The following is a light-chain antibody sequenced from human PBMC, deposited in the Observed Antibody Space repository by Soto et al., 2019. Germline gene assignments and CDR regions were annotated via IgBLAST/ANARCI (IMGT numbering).Light chain of an antibody. Sequence: QSALTQPASVSGSPGQSITISCTGTSSDVGGYNYVSWYQQHPGKAPKLMIYDVSNRPSGVSNRFSGAKSGNTASLTISGLQAEDEADYYCSSYTSSSPLGVFGTGTTVTVL. J-gene: IGLJ1*01. V-gene: IGLV2-14*01. CDR3: SSYTSSSPLGV. CDR1: SSDVGGYNY. CDR2: DVS.